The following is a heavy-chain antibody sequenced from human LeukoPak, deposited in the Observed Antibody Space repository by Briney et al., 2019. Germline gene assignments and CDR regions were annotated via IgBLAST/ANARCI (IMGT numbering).Heavy chain of an antibody. J-gene: IGHJ6*02. Sequence: GGSLKLSCAGSGFTFRTYAMGWVRQAPGKGLEWVSSINSGGDDTYYADSVKGRFTISRDNFKNTLYLQMNSLRAEDTAVYYCVKPPRLSIIRGEGMDVWGQGTTVTVSS. V-gene: IGHV3-23*01. CDR1: GFTFRTYA. CDR3: VKPPRLSIIRGEGMDV. CDR2: INSGGDDT. D-gene: IGHD3-10*01.